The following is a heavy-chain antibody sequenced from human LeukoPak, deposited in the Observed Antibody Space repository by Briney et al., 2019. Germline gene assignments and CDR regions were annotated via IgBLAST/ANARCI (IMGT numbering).Heavy chain of an antibody. D-gene: IGHD3-22*01. CDR3: AREGNYYDSSGSNYFDY. Sequence: GASVKVSCKASGYTFNVYYMHWVRQAPGQGLEWMGRINPNSGGTNYAQKFQGRVTMTRDTSISTAYMELSRLRSDDTAVYYCAREGNYYDSSGSNYFDYWGQGTLVTASS. J-gene: IGHJ4*02. V-gene: IGHV1-2*06. CDR2: INPNSGGT. CDR1: GYTFNVYY.